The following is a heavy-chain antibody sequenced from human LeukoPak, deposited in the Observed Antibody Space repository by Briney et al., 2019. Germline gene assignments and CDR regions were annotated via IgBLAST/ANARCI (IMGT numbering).Heavy chain of an antibody. CDR3: ARDRVVVPAAFDY. V-gene: IGHV1-2*02. Sequence: ASLKVSCKASGYTFTAYYIHWVRRAPGQGLEWMGWINPNSGGTNYAQKFQGRVTMTRDTSISTAYMELSRLRSDDTAVYYCARDRVVVPAAFDYWGQGTLVTVSS. J-gene: IGHJ4*02. CDR2: INPNSGGT. CDR1: GYTFTAYY. D-gene: IGHD2-2*01.